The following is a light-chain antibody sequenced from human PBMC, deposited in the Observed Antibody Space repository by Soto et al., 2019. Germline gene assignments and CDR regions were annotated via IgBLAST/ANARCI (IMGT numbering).Light chain of an antibody. J-gene: IGLJ2*01. CDR1: ISDVGSYNF. V-gene: IGLV2-23*02. Sequence: QSVLTQPASVSGSPGQSITTSCTGSISDVGSYNFVSWFQQHPGKVPKLIIYDAAKRPSGVSNRFSGSISANTASLTISGLQAEDEAHYFCCSYARGDIFVFXGGTQLTVL. CDR2: DAA. CDR3: CSYARGDIFV.